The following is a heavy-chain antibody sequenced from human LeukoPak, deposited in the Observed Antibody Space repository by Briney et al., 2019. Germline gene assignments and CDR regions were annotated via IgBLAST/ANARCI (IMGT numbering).Heavy chain of an antibody. Sequence: ISSNGGSTYYANSVKGRFTISRDNSKNTLYLQMGSLRAEDMAVYYCARSKVPYSSSWDFDYWGQGTLVTVSS. J-gene: IGHJ4*02. V-gene: IGHV3-64*01. CDR3: ARSKVPYSSSWDFDY. D-gene: IGHD6-13*01. CDR2: ISSNGGST.